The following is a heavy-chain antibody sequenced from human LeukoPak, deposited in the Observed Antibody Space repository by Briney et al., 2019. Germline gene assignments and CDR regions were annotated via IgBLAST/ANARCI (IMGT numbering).Heavy chain of an antibody. D-gene: IGHD6-19*01. J-gene: IGHJ4*02. CDR1: VIIFRGYG. CDR2: IRYDGTNK. V-gene: IGHV3-30*02. CDR3: AKVGSGWYGVDY. Sequence: PGGSLRLSCEVSVIIFRGYGIHWVRQAPGKGLEWVAFIRYDGTNKYYADSVKGRFTISRDNSNNTLYLQMNSLRVEDTAVYYCAKVGSGWYGVDYWGQGTLVTVSS.